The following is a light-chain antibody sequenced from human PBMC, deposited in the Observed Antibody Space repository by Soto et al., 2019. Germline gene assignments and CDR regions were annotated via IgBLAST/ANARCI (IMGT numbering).Light chain of an antibody. CDR1: QTITNNY. V-gene: IGKV3-20*01. CDR3: QQYAGSPLT. Sequence: EIVLTQSPGTLSLSPGERATLSCRASQTITNNYLAWYQQKPDQAPRLLFYGASSRATGIPDRFSGSGSGTDFTLTISRLESEDFAVYYCQQYAGSPLTFGQGTKLEIK. CDR2: GAS. J-gene: IGKJ2*01.